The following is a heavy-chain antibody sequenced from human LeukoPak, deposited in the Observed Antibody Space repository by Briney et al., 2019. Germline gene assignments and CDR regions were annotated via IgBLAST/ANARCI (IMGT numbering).Heavy chain of an antibody. V-gene: IGHV5-51*01. CDR3: ARTPDSYYDFWGGYYTPTPDY. Sequence: GESLKISCKGSGYSFTSYWIGWVRQMPGKGLEWMGIIYPGDSDTRYSPSFQGQVTISADKSISTAYLQWSSLKASDTAMYYCARTPDSYYDFWGGYYTPTPDYWGQGTLVTVSS. CDR2: IYPGDSDT. J-gene: IGHJ4*02. CDR1: GYSFTSYW. D-gene: IGHD3-3*01.